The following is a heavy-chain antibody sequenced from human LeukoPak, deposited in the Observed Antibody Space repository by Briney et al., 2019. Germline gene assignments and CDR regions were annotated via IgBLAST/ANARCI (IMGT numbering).Heavy chain of an antibody. V-gene: IGHV1-69*01. J-gene: IGHJ1*01. D-gene: IGHD3-22*01. CDR1: GGTFISYA. Sequence: GSSVKVSCKASGGTFISYAISWVRQAAGQGLEWMGGIIPIFGTANYAQKFQGRVTITADESTSTAYMELSSLRSEDTAVYYCARYYYDSSGYYSAEYFRHWGQGTLVTVSS. CDR2: IIPIFGTA. CDR3: ARYYYDSSGYYSAEYFRH.